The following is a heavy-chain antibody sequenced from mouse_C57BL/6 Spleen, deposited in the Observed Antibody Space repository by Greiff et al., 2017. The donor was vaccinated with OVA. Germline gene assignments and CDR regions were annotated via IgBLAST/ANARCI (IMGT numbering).Heavy chain of an antibody. CDR2: ISSGSSTI. D-gene: IGHD4-1*01. Sequence: EVKLMESGGGLVKPGGSLKLSCAASGFTFSDYGMHWVRQAPEKGLEWVAYISSGSSTIYYADTVKGRFTISRDNAKNTLFLQMTSLRSEDTAMYYCARLTGPYYFDYWGQGTTLTVSS. CDR3: ARLTGPYYFDY. CDR1: GFTFSDYG. J-gene: IGHJ2*01. V-gene: IGHV5-17*01.